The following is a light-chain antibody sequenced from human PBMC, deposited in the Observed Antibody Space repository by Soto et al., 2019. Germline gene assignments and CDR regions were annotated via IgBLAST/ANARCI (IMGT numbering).Light chain of an antibody. CDR2: STS. CDR3: LLYYGGADV. CDR1: TGAVTSGYY. J-gene: IGLJ1*01. V-gene: IGLV7-43*01. Sequence: QTVVTQEPSLTVSPGGTVTLTCASSTGAVTSGYYPNWFKQKPGQAPRALMYSTSNRHSWTPARFSGSLLGGKAALTLSGVQPEDEAEYYCLLYYGGADVFGTGTKLTVL.